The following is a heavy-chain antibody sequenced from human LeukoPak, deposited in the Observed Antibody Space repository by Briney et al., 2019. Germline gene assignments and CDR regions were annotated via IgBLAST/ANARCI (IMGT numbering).Heavy chain of an antibody. CDR3: AKMISRWELPSDY. V-gene: IGHV3-30*18. CDR2: ISYDGTNT. J-gene: IGHJ4*02. D-gene: IGHD1-26*01. Sequence: PGGSLRLSCAASGFTFSNYGMHGVRQAPGKGLEWVAVISYDGTNTYYIDSVKGRFTISRDNSENTLYLQMNSLRAEDTALYYCAKMISRWELPSDYWGQGALVTVSS. CDR1: GFTFSNYG.